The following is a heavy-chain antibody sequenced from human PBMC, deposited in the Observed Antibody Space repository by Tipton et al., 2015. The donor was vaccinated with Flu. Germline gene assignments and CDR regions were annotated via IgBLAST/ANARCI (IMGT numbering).Heavy chain of an antibody. J-gene: IGHJ4*02. V-gene: IGHV4-34*01. Sequence: TLSLTCAVYGGSFSGYYWSWIRQPPGKGLEWIGEINHSGSTNYNPSLKSRVTISVDTSENQFSLKLSSVTAADTAVYYCARGATVVTPRVVYFDYWGQGTLVTVSS. D-gene: IGHD4-23*01. CDR1: GGSFSGYY. CDR3: ARGATVVTPRVVYFDY. CDR2: INHSGST.